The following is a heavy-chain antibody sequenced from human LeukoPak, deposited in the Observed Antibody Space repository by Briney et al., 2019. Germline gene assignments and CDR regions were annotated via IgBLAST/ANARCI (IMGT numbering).Heavy chain of an antibody. CDR2: IYSGGST. D-gene: IGHD6-19*01. Sequence: PGGSLRLSCAASGSTVSTNYMSWVRQAPGKGLEWVSVIYSGGSTYYADSVKGRFTISRDNSKNTLYLQMNSLRAEDTAVYFCASGRAVTGIFDYWGQGTLVTVSS. J-gene: IGHJ4*02. V-gene: IGHV3-53*01. CDR3: ASGRAVTGIFDY. CDR1: GSTVSTNY.